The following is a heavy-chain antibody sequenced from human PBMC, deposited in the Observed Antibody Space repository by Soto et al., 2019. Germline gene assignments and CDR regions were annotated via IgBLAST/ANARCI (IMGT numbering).Heavy chain of an antibody. V-gene: IGHV1-18*01. CDR2: ISAYNGNT. Sequence: QVQLVQSGAEVKKHGASVKVSCKASGYTFTSYGISWVRQAPGQGLEWMGWISAYNGNTNYAQKLQGRVTMTTDTSTITAYMELRSLRSDVTAVYYCARGGTGTSRGRGLGHPGYWGQGTLVTVSS. D-gene: IGHD1-7*01. J-gene: IGHJ4*02. CDR1: GYTFTSYG. CDR3: ARGGTGTSRGRGLGHPGY.